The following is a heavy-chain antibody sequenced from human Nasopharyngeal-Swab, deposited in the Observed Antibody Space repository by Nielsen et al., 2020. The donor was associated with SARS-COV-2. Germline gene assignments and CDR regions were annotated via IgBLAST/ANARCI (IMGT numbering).Heavy chain of an antibody. CDR3: ARVGWFGEFHFDY. D-gene: IGHD3-10*01. CDR1: GGSFSGYY. J-gene: IGHJ4*02. CDR2: INHSGST. V-gene: IGHV4-34*01. Sequence: SETLSLTCAVSGGSFSGYYWSWIRQPPGKGLEWIGEINHSGSTNYNPSLKSRVTISVDTSKNQFSLKLSSVTAADTAVYYCARVGWFGEFHFDYWGQGTLVTVSS.